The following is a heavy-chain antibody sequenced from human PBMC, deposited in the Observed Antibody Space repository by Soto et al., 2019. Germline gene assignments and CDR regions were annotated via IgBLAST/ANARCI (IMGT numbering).Heavy chain of an antibody. J-gene: IGHJ5*02. CDR1: GASISGFY. V-gene: IGHV4-4*07. CDR3: VRDGTKTLRDWFDP. Sequence: SETLSLTCTVSGASISGFYWSWIRKSAGKGLEWIGRIYATGTTDYNPSLKSRVMMSVDTSKKQFSLKLKSVTAADTAVYYCVRDGTKTLRDWFDPWGQGISVTVSS. D-gene: IGHD1-1*01. CDR2: IYATGTT.